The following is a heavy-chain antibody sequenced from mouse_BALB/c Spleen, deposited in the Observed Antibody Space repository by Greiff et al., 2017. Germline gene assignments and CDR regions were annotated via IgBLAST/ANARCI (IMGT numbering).Heavy chain of an antibody. CDR3: TRGPNYYGSSWFAY. J-gene: IGHJ3*01. CDR2: IYPGNSDT. CDR1: GYSFTSYW. V-gene: IGHV1-5*01. D-gene: IGHD1-1*01. Sequence: EVQLQQSGTVLARPGASVKMSCKASGYSFTSYWMHWVKQRPGQGLEWIGAIYPGNSDTSYNQKFKGKAKLTAVTSASTAYMELSSLTNEDSAVYYCTRGPNYYGSSWFAYWGQGTLVTVSA.